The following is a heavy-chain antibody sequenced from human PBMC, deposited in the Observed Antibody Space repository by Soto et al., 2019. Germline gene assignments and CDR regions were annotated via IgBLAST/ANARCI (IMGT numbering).Heavy chain of an antibody. Sequence: EVQLVESGGGLVQPGGSLRLSCAASGFTVSSNYMSWVRQAPGQGLEWVSVIYSGGRTYYADSVKGRFTISRDNSKNTLYLQMNSLRAEDTAVYYCARGGLQRRYYYYYMDVWGKGTTVTVSS. CDR3: ARGGLQRRYYYYYMDV. CDR2: IYSGGRT. CDR1: GFTVSSNY. J-gene: IGHJ6*03. V-gene: IGHV3-66*01. D-gene: IGHD1-1*01.